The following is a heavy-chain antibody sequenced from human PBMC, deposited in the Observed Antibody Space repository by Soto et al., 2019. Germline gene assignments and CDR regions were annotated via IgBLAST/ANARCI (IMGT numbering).Heavy chain of an antibody. V-gene: IGHV4-59*01. CDR2: IYYSGST. Sequence: SETLSLTCTVSGGSISSYYWSWTRQPPGKGLEWIGYIYYSGSTNYNPSPKSRVTISVDTSKNQFSLKLSSVTAADTAVYYCARDSDYGSGSITFDPWGQGTLVTVSS. CDR1: GGSISSYY. D-gene: IGHD3-10*01. J-gene: IGHJ5*02. CDR3: ARDSDYGSGSITFDP.